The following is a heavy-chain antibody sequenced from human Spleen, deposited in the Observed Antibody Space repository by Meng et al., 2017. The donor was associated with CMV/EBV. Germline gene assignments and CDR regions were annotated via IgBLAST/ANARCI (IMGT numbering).Heavy chain of an antibody. CDR1: FSLNTNGVG. CDR3: ARTLSSYGDYVSWFFDL. V-gene: IGHV2-5*01. J-gene: IGHJ2*01. Sequence: FSLNTNGVGGGWIRQPPGKALEWVALIYWNHDKRYSPSLKSRLTIAEDTSKNQVVLTVTNMDPVDTATYYCARTLSSYGDYVSWFFDLWGRGTLVTVSS. CDR2: IYWNHDK. D-gene: IGHD4-17*01.